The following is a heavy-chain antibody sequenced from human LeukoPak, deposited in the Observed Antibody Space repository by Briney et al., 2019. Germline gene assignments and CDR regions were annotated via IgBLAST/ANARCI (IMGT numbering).Heavy chain of an antibody. J-gene: IGHJ4*02. CDR3: ARHRSKWLQSSFDY. CDR1: GVSITSYY. V-gene: IGHV4-4*07. D-gene: IGHD5-24*01. Sequence: SETLSLTCSVSGVSITSYYWSWIRQPAGKGLEWIGRIHTSGSTNYNPSLKSRVTMSVDTSKNQFSLKLSSVTAADTAVYYCARHRSKWLQSSFDYWGQGTLVTVSS. CDR2: IHTSGST.